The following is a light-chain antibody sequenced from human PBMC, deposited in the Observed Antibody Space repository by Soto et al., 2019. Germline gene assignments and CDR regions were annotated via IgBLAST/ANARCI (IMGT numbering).Light chain of an antibody. V-gene: IGKV3-20*01. CDR3: QQYGISPRT. CDR2: DAS. CDR1: QSLSSKY. J-gene: IGKJ2*01. Sequence: EIVLTQSTGTLSLSPGDRVTLSCRASQSLSSKYLAWYQQKPGQAPRLLIYDASNRATGIPDRFSGSGSGTYFTLTISRLEPDEVAVYYCQQYGISPRTFGQGTKLEIK.